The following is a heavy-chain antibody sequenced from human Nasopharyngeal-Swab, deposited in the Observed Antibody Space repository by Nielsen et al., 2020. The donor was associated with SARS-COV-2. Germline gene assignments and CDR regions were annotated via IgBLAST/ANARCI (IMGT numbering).Heavy chain of an antibody. Sequence: GGSLRLSCAASGFTFSSYAMHWVRQAPGKGLEWVAVISYDGSNKYYADSVKSRFTISRDNSKNTLYLQMNSLRAEDTAVYYCARDSSGWSGYFDYWGQGTLVTVSS. CDR2: ISYDGSNK. V-gene: IGHV3-30-3*01. CDR3: ARDSSGWSGYFDY. CDR1: GFTFSSYA. J-gene: IGHJ4*02. D-gene: IGHD6-19*01.